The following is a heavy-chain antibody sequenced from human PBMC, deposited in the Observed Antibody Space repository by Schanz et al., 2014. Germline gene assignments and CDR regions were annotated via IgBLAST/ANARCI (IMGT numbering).Heavy chain of an antibody. Sequence: QLQMQESGPGLVKPSETLSLTCSVSGDSISSTSYYWGWIRQPPGKGLEWIGSIYYSGSTYYNPSLKARVSIAGDTSKTHFPRRLRSVTAADTAVYYCARHSGYYYYYGMDVWGQGTTVTVSS. V-gene: IGHV4-39*01. CDR2: IYYSGST. CDR3: ARHSGYYYYYGMDV. J-gene: IGHJ6*02. CDR1: GDSISSTSYY.